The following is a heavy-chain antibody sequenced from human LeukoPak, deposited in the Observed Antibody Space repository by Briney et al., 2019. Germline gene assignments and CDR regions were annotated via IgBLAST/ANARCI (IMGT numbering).Heavy chain of an antibody. CDR3: AKDLSKSYGDYGTSGAFDI. V-gene: IGHV3-33*06. CDR1: GFTFSSYG. Sequence: GGSLRLSCAASGFTFSSYGMHWVRQAPGKGLEWVAVIWDDGSEKYYADSVKGRFSISRDNSENTLSLQVNSLRAEDTAVYYCAKDLSKSYGDYGTSGAFDICGQGTLVTVSS. CDR2: IWDDGSEK. D-gene: IGHD4-17*01. J-gene: IGHJ3*02.